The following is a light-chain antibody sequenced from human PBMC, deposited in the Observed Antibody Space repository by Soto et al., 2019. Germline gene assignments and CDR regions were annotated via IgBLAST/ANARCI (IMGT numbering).Light chain of an antibody. J-gene: IGLJ1*01. CDR2: EVS. CDR3: CSYAGSSTQSYV. Sequence: QSVLTQPASVSGSPGQSITISCTGTNSDVGSYNLVSWYQQHPGKAPKVIIYEVSEWPSGVPDRFSGSKSGNTASLMISGLQAEDEADYYCCSYAGSSTQSYVFGSGTKVTVL. V-gene: IGLV2-23*02. CDR1: NSDVGSYNL.